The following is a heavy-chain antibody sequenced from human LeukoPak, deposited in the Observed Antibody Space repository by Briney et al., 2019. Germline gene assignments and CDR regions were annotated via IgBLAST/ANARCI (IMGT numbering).Heavy chain of an antibody. V-gene: IGHV1-2*02. CDR2: INPNSGGT. CDR1: GYTFTGYY. CDR3: AXXXXXXXMVYARGNLDV. J-gene: IGHJ6*04. D-gene: IGHD2-8*01. Sequence: ASVKVSCKASGYTFTGYYMHWVRQAPGQGLEWMGWINPNSGGTNYAQKFQGRVTMTRDTSISTAYMELSRLRSDDTAVYYCAXXXXXXXMVYARGNLDVWGKGTTVTVSS.